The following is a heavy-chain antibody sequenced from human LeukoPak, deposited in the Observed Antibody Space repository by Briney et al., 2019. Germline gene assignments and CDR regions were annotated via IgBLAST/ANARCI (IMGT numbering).Heavy chain of an antibody. CDR1: GGSFSGYY. D-gene: IGHD3-3*01. Sequence: SETLSLTCAVYGGSFSGYYWSWIRQPPGKGLEWIGEINHSGSTNYNPSLKSRVTISVDTSKNQFSLKLSSVTAADTAVYYCARVPPHYHFWSGSAGYMDVWGKGTTVTVSS. V-gene: IGHV4-34*01. CDR2: INHSGST. CDR3: ARVPPHYHFWSGSAGYMDV. J-gene: IGHJ6*03.